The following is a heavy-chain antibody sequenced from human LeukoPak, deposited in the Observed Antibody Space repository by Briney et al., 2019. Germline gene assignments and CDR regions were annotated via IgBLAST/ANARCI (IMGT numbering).Heavy chain of an antibody. CDR3: AKDLNWDYGDYGYYFDY. J-gene: IGHJ4*02. Sequence: GGSLRLSCAASGFTFSSYAMSWVRQAPGKGLEWVSAISGSGGSTYYADPVKGRFTISRDNSKNTLYLQMNSLRAEDTAVYYCAKDLNWDYGDYGYYFDYWGQGTLVTVSS. V-gene: IGHV3-23*01. CDR1: GFTFSSYA. CDR2: ISGSGGST. D-gene: IGHD4-17*01.